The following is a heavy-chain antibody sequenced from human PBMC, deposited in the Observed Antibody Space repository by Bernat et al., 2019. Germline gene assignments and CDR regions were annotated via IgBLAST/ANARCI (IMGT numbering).Heavy chain of an antibody. D-gene: IGHD5-18*01. J-gene: IGHJ5*02. CDR3: TKHKYSYGYH. CDR1: GFTFSNAW. CDR2: IKSKTDGGTT. Sequence: EVQLVESGGGLVKPGGSLRLSCAASGFTFSNAWMSWVRQAPGKGLEWVGRIKSKTDGGTTDYAAPVKDRFTISRDDSQNTLYLQMNSLKTEDTAVYYCTKHKYSYGYHWGQGTLVTVSS. V-gene: IGHV3-15*01.